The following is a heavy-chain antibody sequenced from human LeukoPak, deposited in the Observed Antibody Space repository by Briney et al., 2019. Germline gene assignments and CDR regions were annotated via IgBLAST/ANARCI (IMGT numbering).Heavy chain of an antibody. CDR3: AKNTNKYYYYGMDV. J-gene: IGHJ6*02. Sequence: ASVKVSCKASGYTFTGYYMHWVRQAPGQGLEWMGRINPNSGGTNYAQKFQGRVTMTRDTSISTAYMELSRLRSDDTAVYYCAKNTNKYYYYGMDVWGQGTTVTVSS. D-gene: IGHD2/OR15-2a*01. V-gene: IGHV1-2*06. CDR1: GYTFTGYY. CDR2: INPNSGGT.